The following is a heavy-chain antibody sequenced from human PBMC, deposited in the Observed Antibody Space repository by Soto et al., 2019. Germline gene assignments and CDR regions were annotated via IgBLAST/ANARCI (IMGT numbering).Heavy chain of an antibody. J-gene: IGHJ5*02. CDR1: GYTLTSSG. V-gene: IGHV1-18*04. D-gene: IGHD3-22*01. CDR3: ARDGSYYDSSGTGFDP. CDR2: ISSYTGNT. Sequence: GASVKVACKASGYTLTSSGFSWVRQAPGQGLEWMGWISSYTGNTNFAQKFQGRVTMTTDTSTSTAYMELRSLRSDDTAVYYCARDGSYYDSSGTGFDPWGQGTLVTVS.